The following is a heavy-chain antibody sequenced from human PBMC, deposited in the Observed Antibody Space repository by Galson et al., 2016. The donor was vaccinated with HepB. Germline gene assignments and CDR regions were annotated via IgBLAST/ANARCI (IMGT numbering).Heavy chain of an antibody. V-gene: IGHV4-61*02. CDR1: GGSISSGSYY. CDR2: IYTSGST. Sequence: LSLTCTVSGGSISSGSYYWSWIRQPAGKGLEWIGRIYTSGSTNYNPSLKSRVTISVDTSKNQFSLKLGSVTAADTAVYYCARGTSSSWGRFRSLGVGDWFDPWGQGTLVTVSS. J-gene: IGHJ5*02. D-gene: IGHD6-13*01. CDR3: ARGTSSSWGRFRSLGVGDWFDP.